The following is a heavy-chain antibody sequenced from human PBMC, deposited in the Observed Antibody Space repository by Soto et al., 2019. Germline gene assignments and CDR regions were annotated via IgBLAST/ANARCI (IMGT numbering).Heavy chain of an antibody. D-gene: IGHD2-2*01. J-gene: IGHJ6*02. CDR3: ARELRGCVSTSCYQGGYYYYGMDV. Sequence: SETLSLTCTVPGGSISSYYWSWIRQPPGKGLEWIGYIYYSGSTNYNPSLKSRVTISVDTSKNQFSLKLSSVTAADTAVYYCARELRGCVSTSCYQGGYYYYGMDVWGQGTTVTVSS. V-gene: IGHV4-59*01. CDR2: IYYSGST. CDR1: GGSISSYY.